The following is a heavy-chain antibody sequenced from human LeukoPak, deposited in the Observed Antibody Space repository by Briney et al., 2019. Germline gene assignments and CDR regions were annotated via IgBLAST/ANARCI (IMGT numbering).Heavy chain of an antibody. Sequence: QPGGSLRLSCAASGFTFSSYGMHWVRQAPGKGLEWVAVISYDGGNKYYADSVKGRFTISRDNSKNTLYLQMNSLRAEDTAVYYCAKSQIVGATAAYYFDYWGQGTLVTVSS. J-gene: IGHJ4*02. V-gene: IGHV3-30*18. D-gene: IGHD1-26*01. CDR1: GFTFSSYG. CDR3: AKSQIVGATAAYYFDY. CDR2: ISYDGGNK.